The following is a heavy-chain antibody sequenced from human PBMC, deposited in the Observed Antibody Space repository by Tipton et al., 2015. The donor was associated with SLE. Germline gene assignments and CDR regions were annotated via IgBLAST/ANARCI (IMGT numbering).Heavy chain of an antibody. Sequence: TLSLTCSVSGGSITRSYWSWIRQPPGKGLEWIGYIYYSGNTKYNPSLKSRAIISVDTSRNQFSLKLSSVTAADTALYYCASGWGGGPMTILGVPHFMDVWGQGSTVTVSS. CDR1: GGSITRSY. J-gene: IGHJ6*02. D-gene: IGHD3-3*01. CDR3: ASGWGGGPMTILGVPHFMDV. CDR2: IYYSGNT. V-gene: IGHV4-59*01.